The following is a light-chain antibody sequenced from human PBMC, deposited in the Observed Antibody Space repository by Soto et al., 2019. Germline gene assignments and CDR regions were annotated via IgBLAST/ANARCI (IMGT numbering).Light chain of an antibody. J-gene: IGKJ3*01. CDR2: GAS. Sequence: EIVLTQSPGTLSLSPGEIATLSFSASQTISNTFLAWYQQRPGQAPRLLIYGASGRAAGIPDRFSGSGSGTDFTLTISRLEPEDFAVYYCQQFGNSRYIFGPGTRWIS. CDR1: QTISNTF. CDR3: QQFGNSRYI. V-gene: IGKV3-20*01.